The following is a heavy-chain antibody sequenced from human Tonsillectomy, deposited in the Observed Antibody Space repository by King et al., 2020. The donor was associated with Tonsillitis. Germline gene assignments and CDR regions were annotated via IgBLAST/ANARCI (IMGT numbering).Heavy chain of an antibody. CDR2: IDPSDSYT. CDR1: GYSFTSYW. Sequence: VQLVESGAEVKKPGESLRISCKGSGYSFTSYWISWVRQMPGNGLEWMGRIDPSDSYTNYSPSFQGHVTISADKSISTAYLQWSSLKASDTAMYYCASPPGIAVAGTPDGAFDIWGQGTMVTVSS. CDR3: ASPPGIAVAGTPDGAFDI. J-gene: IGHJ3*02. V-gene: IGHV5-10-1*03. D-gene: IGHD6-19*01.